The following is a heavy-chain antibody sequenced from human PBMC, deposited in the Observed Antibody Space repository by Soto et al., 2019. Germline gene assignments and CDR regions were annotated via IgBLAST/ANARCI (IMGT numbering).Heavy chain of an antibody. V-gene: IGHV1-2*02. Sequence: QVQLVQSGAEVKKPGASVTVSCKASGYTLSGYYMHWVRQAPGQGLEWMGWINPNSGDTNYAQRFQGRVTLTRDTSISTAYMELNSLRSDDAAVYYCARGACLSASCYMGDNSFDPWGQGTLVTVSS. J-gene: IGHJ5*02. D-gene: IGHD2-2*02. CDR3: ARGACLSASCYMGDNSFDP. CDR2: INPNSGDT. CDR1: GYTLSGYY.